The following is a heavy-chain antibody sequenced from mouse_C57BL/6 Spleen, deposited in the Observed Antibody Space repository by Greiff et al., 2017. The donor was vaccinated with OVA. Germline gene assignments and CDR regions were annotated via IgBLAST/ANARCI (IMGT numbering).Heavy chain of an antibody. Sequence: QVQLQQPGAELVKPGASVKMSCKASGYTFTSYWITWVKQRPGQGLEWIGDIYPGSGSTNYNEKFKSKATLTVDTTSSTAYMQLSSLTSEDSAVSYCARWNSPSSPWFAYWGQGTLVTVSA. J-gene: IGHJ3*01. CDR1: GYTFTSYW. CDR3: ARWNSPSSPWFAY. D-gene: IGHD1-1*01. CDR2: IYPGSGST. V-gene: IGHV1-55*01.